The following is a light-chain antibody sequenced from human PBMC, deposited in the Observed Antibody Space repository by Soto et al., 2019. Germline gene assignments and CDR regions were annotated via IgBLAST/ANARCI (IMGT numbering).Light chain of an antibody. J-gene: IGLJ1*01. CDR2: EVS. CDR1: SSDVGGYNY. Sequence: QSVLTQPASVSGSPGQSITISCTGTSSDVGGYNYVSWYQQHPGKAPKLMIYEVSNRPSGVSNRFSGSKSGTTASLAISGLQAEDEADYYCSSYTSSRTYVFGTGTKLTVL. CDR3: SSYTSSRTYV. V-gene: IGLV2-14*01.